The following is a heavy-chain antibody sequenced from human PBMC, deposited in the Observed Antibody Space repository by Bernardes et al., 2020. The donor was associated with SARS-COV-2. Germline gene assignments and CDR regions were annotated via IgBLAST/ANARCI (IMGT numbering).Heavy chain of an antibody. D-gene: IGHD2-2*01. CDR2: IIPIFGTA. V-gene: IGHV1-69*13. Sequence: SVKVSCKASGGTFSSYAISWVRQAPGQGLEWMGGIIPIFGTANYAQKFQGRVTITADESTSTAYMELSSLRSEDTAVYYCARAWVPTNIVVVPAAIRYYGMDVWGQGTTVTVSS. J-gene: IGHJ6*02. CDR3: ARAWVPTNIVVVPAAIRYYGMDV. CDR1: GGTFSSYA.